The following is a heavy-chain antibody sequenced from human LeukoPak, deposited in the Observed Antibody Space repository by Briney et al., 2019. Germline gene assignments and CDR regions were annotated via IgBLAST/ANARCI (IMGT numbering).Heavy chain of an antibody. CDR3: ARESGWCDY. CDR2: IYYSGST. D-gene: IGHD6-19*01. V-gene: IGHV4-59*12. CDR1: GGSISSYY. Sequence: SSETLSLTCTVSGGSISSYYWSWIRQPPGKGLEWIGYIYYSGSTYYNPSLKSRVTISVDTSKNQFSLKLSSVTAADTAVYYCARESGWCDYWGQGTLVTVSS. J-gene: IGHJ4*02.